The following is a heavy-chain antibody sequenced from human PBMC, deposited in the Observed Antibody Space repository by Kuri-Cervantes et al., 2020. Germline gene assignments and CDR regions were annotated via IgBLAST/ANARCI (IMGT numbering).Heavy chain of an antibody. J-gene: IGHJ4*02. CDR2: ISSSSSYI. D-gene: IGHD6-19*01. Sequence: GGSLRLSCAASGFTFDDYAMHWVRQAPGKGLEWVSSISSSSSYIYYADSVKGRFTISRGNAKNSLYLQMYSLRVEDTAVYYCARDRSSGPRDWGQGTLVTVSS. CDR3: ARDRSSGPRD. CDR1: GFTFDDYA. V-gene: IGHV3-21*01.